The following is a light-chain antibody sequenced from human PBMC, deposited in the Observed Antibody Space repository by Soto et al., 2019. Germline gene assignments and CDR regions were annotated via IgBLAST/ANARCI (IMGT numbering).Light chain of an antibody. J-gene: IGKJ3*01. CDR1: QYISGW. Sequence: DIQMTQSPSTLSASVGDRVTITCRASQYISGWLVWYQQKPGKAPILLIYDASSLQSGVPSRFSGSGSGTEFTLTINSLQTEDFATYYCQQYHSSRLTFGPGTKVEIK. V-gene: IGKV1-5*01. CDR3: QQYHSSRLT. CDR2: DAS.